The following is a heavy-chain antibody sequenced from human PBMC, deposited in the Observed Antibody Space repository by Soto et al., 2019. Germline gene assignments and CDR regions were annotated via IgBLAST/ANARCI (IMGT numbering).Heavy chain of an antibody. V-gene: IGHV1-46*03. CDR1: GYTFTDYY. D-gene: IGHD2-2*01. CDR3: ATSDAVPTTSYYYWYIDA. Sequence: QVQLVQSGAEVKKPGASVRISCKASGYTFTDYYLHWVRQAPGQGLEWMGIMNPSGGVTSYAQKCQGRVAATRDPSTSTVYMQLSSLRSEVTAVYYCATSDAVPTTSYYYWYIDAGGKWTMVTVS. CDR2: MNPSGGVT. J-gene: IGHJ6*03.